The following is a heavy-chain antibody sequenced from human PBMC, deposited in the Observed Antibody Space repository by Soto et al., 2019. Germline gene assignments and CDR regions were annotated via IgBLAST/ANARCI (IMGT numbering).Heavy chain of an antibody. CDR1: GGTFSSYA. V-gene: IGHV1-69*12. D-gene: IGHD3-9*01. J-gene: IGHJ6*02. Sequence: QVQLVQSVAEVKKPGSSVKVSCKASGGTFSSYAISWVRQAPGQGLEWMGGIIPIFGTANYAQKFQGRVTITADESTSTAYMELSSLRSEDTAVYYCARGRGYDILTGYYVAYYYYGMDVWGQGTTVTVSS. CDR2: IIPIFGTA. CDR3: ARGRGYDILTGYYVAYYYYGMDV.